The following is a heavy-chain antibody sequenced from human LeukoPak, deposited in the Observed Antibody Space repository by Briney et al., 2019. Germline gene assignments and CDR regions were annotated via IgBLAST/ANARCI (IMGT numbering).Heavy chain of an antibody. CDR3: ARESGSSSSDYHYGIDV. Sequence: GASVKVCCKASGYTFTSYCMHWVGQAPGQGLEWMGIINPSGGSTSYAQKFQGRVTMTRDTSTSTVYMELSSLRSEDTAVYYCARESGSSSSDYHYGIDVWGQGTTVIVSS. J-gene: IGHJ6*02. CDR2: INPSGGST. CDR1: GYTFTSYC. V-gene: IGHV1-46*01. D-gene: IGHD6-6*01.